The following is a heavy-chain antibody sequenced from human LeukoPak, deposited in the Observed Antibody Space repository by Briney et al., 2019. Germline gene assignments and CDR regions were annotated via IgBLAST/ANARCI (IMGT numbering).Heavy chain of an antibody. D-gene: IGHD3-16*02. Sequence: SETLSLTCAVYGGSFSGYYWSWIRQSPGKGLEWIGEINHSGSTNYNPSLKSRVTISVDTSKNQFSLKLSSVTAADTAVYYCARGGYYDYVWGSYRLTLFDYWGQGTLVTVSS. CDR3: ARGGYYDYVWGSYRLTLFDY. J-gene: IGHJ4*02. CDR1: GGSFSGYY. CDR2: INHSGST. V-gene: IGHV4-34*01.